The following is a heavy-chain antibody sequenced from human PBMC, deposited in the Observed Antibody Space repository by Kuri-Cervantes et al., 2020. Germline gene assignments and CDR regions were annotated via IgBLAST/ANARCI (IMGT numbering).Heavy chain of an antibody. CDR3: AKDSDTALVT. V-gene: IGHV3-23*01. CDR1: GFTFSSYA. J-gene: IGHJ5*02. CDR2: ISGSGGST. Sequence: GESLKISCAASGFTFSSYAMSWVRQAPGKGLEWVSAISGSGGSTYYADSVKGRFTISRDNSKNTLYLHMNGLRAEDTGVYYCAKDSDTALVTWGQGTLVTVSS. D-gene: IGHD5-18*01.